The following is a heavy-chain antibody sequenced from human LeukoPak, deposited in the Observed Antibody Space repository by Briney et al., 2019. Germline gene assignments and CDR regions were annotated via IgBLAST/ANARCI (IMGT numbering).Heavy chain of an antibody. V-gene: IGHV1-69*13. Sequence: ASVKVSCKASGYTFTSYGISWVRQAPGQGLEWMGGIIPIFGTANYAQKFQGRVTITADESTSTAYMELSSLRSEDTAVYYCAREMAGNFYYYYYGMDVWGQGTTVTVSS. CDR2: IIPIFGTA. CDR3: AREMAGNFYYYYYGMDV. D-gene: IGHD6-19*01. CDR1: GYTFTSYG. J-gene: IGHJ6*02.